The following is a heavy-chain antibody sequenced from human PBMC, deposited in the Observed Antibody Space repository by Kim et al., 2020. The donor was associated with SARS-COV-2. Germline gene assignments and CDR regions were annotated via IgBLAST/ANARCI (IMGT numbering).Heavy chain of an antibody. J-gene: IGHJ5*02. CDR1: GGSISSSSYY. Sequence: SETLSLTCTVSGGSISSSSYYWGWIRQPPGKGLEWIGSIYYSGSTYYNSSLKSRVTISVDTSKNQFSLKLSSVTAADTAVYYCAREELGWFDPWGQGTL. CDR2: IYYSGST. V-gene: IGHV4-39*02. D-gene: IGHD1-7*01. CDR3: AREELGWFDP.